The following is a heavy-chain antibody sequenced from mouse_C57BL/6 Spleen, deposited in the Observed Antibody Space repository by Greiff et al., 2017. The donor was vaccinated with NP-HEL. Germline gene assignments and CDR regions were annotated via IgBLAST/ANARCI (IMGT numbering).Heavy chain of an antibody. CDR3: TRSISYYVDY. CDR2: FDPETGGT. J-gene: IGHJ2*01. CDR1: GYTFTDYE. V-gene: IGHV1-15*01. D-gene: IGHD2-10*02. Sequence: VQLQQSGAELVRPGASVTLSCKASGYTFTDYEMHWVKQTPVHGLEWIGAFDPETGGTAYNQKFKGKAILTADKSSSTAYMELRSLTSEDSAVYYCTRSISYYVDYWGQGTALTVSS.